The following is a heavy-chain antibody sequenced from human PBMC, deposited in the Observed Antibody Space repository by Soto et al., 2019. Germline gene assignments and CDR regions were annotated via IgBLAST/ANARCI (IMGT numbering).Heavy chain of an antibody. CDR1: GGTFSSYT. D-gene: IGHD2-2*01. CDR3: AREKDIVVVPAAMPDGSFDY. Sequence: ASVKVSCKASGGTFSSYTISWVRQAPGQGLEWMGRIIPILGIANYAQKFQGRVTITADKSTSTAYMELSSLRSEDTAVYYCAREKDIVVVPAAMPDGSFDYWGQGTLVTVSS. J-gene: IGHJ4*02. V-gene: IGHV1-69*04. CDR2: IIPILGIA.